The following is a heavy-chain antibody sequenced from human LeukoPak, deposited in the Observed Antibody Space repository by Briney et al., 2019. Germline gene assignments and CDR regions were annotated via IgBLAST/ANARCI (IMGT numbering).Heavy chain of an antibody. CDR2: VYDSGTT. V-gene: IGHV4-59*01. D-gene: IGHD6-13*01. Sequence: SETLSLTCTVSGGSISRYYWSWIRQPPGKGLEWFGYVYDSGTTNYNPSLKSRVTISVDTSKNQFSLKLSSVTAADTAVYYCARRRGGSSSWAYYYMDVWGKGTTVTISS. J-gene: IGHJ6*03. CDR1: GGSISRYY. CDR3: ARRRGGSSSWAYYYMDV.